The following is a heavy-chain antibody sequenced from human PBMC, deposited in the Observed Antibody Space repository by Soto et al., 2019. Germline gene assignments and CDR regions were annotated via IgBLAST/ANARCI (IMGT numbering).Heavy chain of an antibody. CDR3: ARAEYCGGDCAPGPIQH. CDR2: IIPIFGTA. D-gene: IGHD2-21*02. J-gene: IGHJ1*01. Sequence: SVKVSCKASGGTFSSYAISWVRQAPGQGLEWMGGIIPIFGTANYAQKFQGRVTITADESTSTAYMELSSLRSEDTAVYYCARAEYCGGDCAPGPIQHWGQGTLVTVSS. CDR1: GGTFSSYA. V-gene: IGHV1-69*13.